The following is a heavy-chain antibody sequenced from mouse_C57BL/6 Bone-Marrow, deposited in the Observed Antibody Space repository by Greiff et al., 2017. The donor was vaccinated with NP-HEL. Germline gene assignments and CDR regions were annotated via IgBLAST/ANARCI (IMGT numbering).Heavy chain of an antibody. CDR2: INPNYGTT. CDR1: GYSFTDYN. J-gene: IGHJ1*03. Sequence: VQLKESGPELVKPGASVKISCKASGYSFTDYNMNWVKQSNGKSLEWIGVINPNYGTTSYNQKFKGKATLTVDQSSSTAYMQLNSLTSEDSAVYYCARKDYYGSSQYFDVWGTGTTVTVSS. V-gene: IGHV1-39*01. D-gene: IGHD1-1*01. CDR3: ARKDYYGSSQYFDV.